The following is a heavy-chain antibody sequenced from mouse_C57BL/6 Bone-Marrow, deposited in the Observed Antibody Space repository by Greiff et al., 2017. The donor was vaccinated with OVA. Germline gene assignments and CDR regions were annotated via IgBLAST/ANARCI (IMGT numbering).Heavy chain of an antibody. J-gene: IGHJ3*01. Sequence: QVQLQQPGAELVRPGTSVTLSCKASGYTFTSYWMHWVKQRPGQGLEWIGVIDPSDSYTNYNQKFKGKATLTVDTSSSTAYMQLSSLTSEDSAVYYCARSGGNYGTWFAYWGQGTLVTVSA. V-gene: IGHV1-59*01. D-gene: IGHD2-1*01. CDR1: GYTFTSYW. CDR2: IDPSDSYT. CDR3: ARSGGNYGTWFAY.